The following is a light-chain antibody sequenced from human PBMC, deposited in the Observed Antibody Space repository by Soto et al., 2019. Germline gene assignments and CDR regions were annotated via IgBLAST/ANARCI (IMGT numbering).Light chain of an antibody. Sequence: QSVLTQPASVSGSPGQSITISCTGTSSDVGGYNYVSWYQQHPGKAPKFMIYDVSNRPSGVSNRFSGSKSGNTASLTISGLQAEDEADYYCSSYTTSYTRQIVFGTGTKATVL. V-gene: IGLV2-14*01. CDR1: SSDVGGYNY. CDR3: SSYTTSYTRQIV. J-gene: IGLJ1*01. CDR2: DVS.